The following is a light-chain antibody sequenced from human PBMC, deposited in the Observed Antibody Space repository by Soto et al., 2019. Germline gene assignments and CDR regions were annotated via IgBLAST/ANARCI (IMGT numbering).Light chain of an antibody. J-gene: IGLJ1*01. CDR2: EVS. CDR1: SSDVGGYNY. Sequence: QSALTQPASVSGSPGQSITISCTGTSSDVGGYNYVSWYQHHPVKAPELMIFEVSNRPSEVSPRFSASTSCNTASLTIPGLQTEDEGDYYCSSYTSSSSRVFGTGTKVTVL. V-gene: IGLV2-14*01. CDR3: SSYTSSSSRV.